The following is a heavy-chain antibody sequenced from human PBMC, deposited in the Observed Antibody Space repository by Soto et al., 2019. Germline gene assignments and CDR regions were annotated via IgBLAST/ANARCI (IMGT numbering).Heavy chain of an antibody. CDR2: ISGSGGST. J-gene: IGHJ5*02. V-gene: IGHV3-23*01. CDR1: GFTFSSYA. Sequence: EVQLLESGGGLVQPGGSLRLSCAASGFTFSSYAMSWVRQAPGKGLEWVSAISGSGGSTYYAVSVKGRFTISRDNSKNTLYLQMNSLRAEDTAVYYCAKLEDELWWFQTWGQGTLVTVSS. D-gene: IGHD2-21*01. CDR3: AKLEDELWWFQT.